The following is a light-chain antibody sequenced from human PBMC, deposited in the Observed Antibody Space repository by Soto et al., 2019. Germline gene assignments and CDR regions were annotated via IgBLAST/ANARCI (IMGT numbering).Light chain of an antibody. CDR1: SSDVGGYNY. CDR2: DVS. J-gene: IGLJ2*01. Sequence: QSALTQPRSVSGSPGQSVTISCTGTSSDVGGYNYVSWYQQHPGKVPKLMIFDVSKRPSGVPDRFSGSKSGNKASLTISGPQAEDEADYHCCSYAGSYILIFGGGTKVTVL. V-gene: IGLV2-11*01. CDR3: CSYAGSYILI.